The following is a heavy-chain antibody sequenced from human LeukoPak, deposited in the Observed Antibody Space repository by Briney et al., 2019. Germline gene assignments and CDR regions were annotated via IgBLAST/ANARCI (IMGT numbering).Heavy chain of an antibody. CDR2: IYFTGTT. J-gene: IGHJ4*02. D-gene: IGHD6-13*01. CDR1: GDFISSTTYY. V-gene: IGHV4-39*02. CDR3: ARGLYDGGSWFHFDS. Sequence: PSETLSLTCTVSGDFISSTTYYWAWIRQPPGKGLEWIGNIYFTGTTFYNPSLKSRVIMSIGTSKNHFSLDLNSVTAADMAVYYCARGLYDGGSWFHFDSWGQGTLVTVSS.